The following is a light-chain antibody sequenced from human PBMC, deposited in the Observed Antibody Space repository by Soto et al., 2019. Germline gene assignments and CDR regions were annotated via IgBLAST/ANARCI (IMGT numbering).Light chain of an antibody. V-gene: IGKV3-15*01. Sequence: EMVMTQSPATLSVSPGGRATLSCRASQSVSSNLAWYRQKPGQAPGLLIYGASTRATGIPARFTGSGSGTEFTLTISSLQSEDFAVYYCQQYNNWPYTFGQRTKLEIK. CDR3: QQYNNWPYT. J-gene: IGKJ2*01. CDR2: GAS. CDR1: QSVSSN.